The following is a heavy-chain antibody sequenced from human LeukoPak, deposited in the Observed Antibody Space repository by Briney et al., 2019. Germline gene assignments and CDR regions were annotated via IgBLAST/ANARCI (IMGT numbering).Heavy chain of an antibody. CDR1: GFTFSSYG. D-gene: IGHD4-17*01. CDR3: AKAVTVTTPSVGDY. Sequence: PGGTLRLSCAASGFTFSSYGMSWVRQPPGKGLEWVSAISGSGGSTYYPDSVKGRFTISGDNSKNTLYLQMNSLRAEDTAVYYCAKAVTVTTPSVGDYWGQGTLVTVSS. J-gene: IGHJ4*02. V-gene: IGHV3-23*01. CDR2: ISGSGGST.